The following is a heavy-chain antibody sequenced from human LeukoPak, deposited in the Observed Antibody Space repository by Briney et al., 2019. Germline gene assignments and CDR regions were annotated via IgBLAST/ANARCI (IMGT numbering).Heavy chain of an antibody. CDR2: IGTAGDT. CDR3: ARVAKERVGGVYYFDY. CDR1: GFTFSDYD. Sequence: PGGSLRLSCAASGFTFSDYDMHWVRQATGKGLEWVSAIGTAGDTYHTGSVKGRFTISRENAKNSLYLQMNSLRAGDTAVYYCARVAKERVGGVYYFDYWGQGTLVTVCS. D-gene: IGHD1-1*01. V-gene: IGHV3-13*01. J-gene: IGHJ4*02.